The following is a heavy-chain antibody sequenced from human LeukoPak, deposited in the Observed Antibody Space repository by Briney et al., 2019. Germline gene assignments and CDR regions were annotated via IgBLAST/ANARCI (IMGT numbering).Heavy chain of an antibody. Sequence: GGSLRLSCAASGFSFRSFTMHWVRQAPGKGLEWVSGISDSDADTHYADSVKGRFTISRDNSKNTVYLQMSSLRVEDTALYYCAKDFVRGTLTGAFDVWGRGAMVTVST. CDR3: AKDFVRGTLTGAFDV. V-gene: IGHV3-23*01. CDR1: GFSFRSFT. CDR2: ISDSDADT. J-gene: IGHJ3*01. D-gene: IGHD3-10*01.